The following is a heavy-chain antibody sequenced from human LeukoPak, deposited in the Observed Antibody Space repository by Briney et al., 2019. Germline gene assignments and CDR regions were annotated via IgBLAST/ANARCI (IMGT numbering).Heavy chain of an antibody. D-gene: IGHD6-13*01. J-gene: IGHJ2*01. V-gene: IGHV3-13*01. CDR2: IGTAGDT. CDR3: ARGPLGIAAAVPNWYFDL. Sequence: GGSLRLSCAASGFTFSSYDMHWVRQAPGKGLEWVSAIGTAGDTYYPGSVEGRFTISRENAKNSLYLQMNSLRAGDTAVYYCARGPLGIAAAVPNWYFDLWGRGTLVTVSS. CDR1: GFTFSSYD.